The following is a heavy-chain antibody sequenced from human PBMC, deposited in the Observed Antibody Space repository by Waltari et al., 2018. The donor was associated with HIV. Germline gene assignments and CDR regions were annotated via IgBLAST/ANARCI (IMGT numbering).Heavy chain of an antibody. J-gene: IGHJ4*02. CDR1: SGSIRSDIDN. V-gene: IGHV4-39*01. D-gene: IGHD2-21*02. CDR2: IYYSGIT. Sequence: QPQLPESGPGLVKPSETLSLTCTVPSGSIRSDIDNRGWIRHTTGKGTEWNGSIYYSGITYYNPSLKSRVTISVDTSKNQFSLKLSSVTAADTAVYYCARHESCGGDCSGPSDYWGQGTLVTVSS. CDR3: ARHESCGGDCSGPSDY.